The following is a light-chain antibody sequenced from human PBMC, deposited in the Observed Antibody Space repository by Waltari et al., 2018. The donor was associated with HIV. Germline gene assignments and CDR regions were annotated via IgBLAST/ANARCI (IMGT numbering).Light chain of an antibody. V-gene: IGLV3-27*01. Sequence: SYELTQPSSVSVSPGPTARTTCSGDALTTYYARWYQQKPGQAPVLVIYKNTERPSGIPGRFSGSRSGTTVTLTISGAQVGDEADYYCFSAADDNLRVFGGGTKLTVL. CDR3: FSAADDNLRV. CDR2: KNT. J-gene: IGLJ3*02. CDR1: ALTTYY.